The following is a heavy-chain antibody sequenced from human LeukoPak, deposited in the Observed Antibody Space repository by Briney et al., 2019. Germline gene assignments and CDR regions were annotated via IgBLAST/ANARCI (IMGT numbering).Heavy chain of an antibody. Sequence: SVKVSCKASGGTFSSYAISWVRQAPGQGLEWMGGIIPIFGTANYAQKFQGRVTITADESTSTAYMELSSLRSEDTAMYYCAREGSYGSGSWGIDYWGQGTLVTVSS. J-gene: IGHJ4*02. CDR2: IIPIFGTA. V-gene: IGHV1-69*13. CDR1: GGTFSSYA. D-gene: IGHD3-10*01. CDR3: AREGSYGSGSWGIDY.